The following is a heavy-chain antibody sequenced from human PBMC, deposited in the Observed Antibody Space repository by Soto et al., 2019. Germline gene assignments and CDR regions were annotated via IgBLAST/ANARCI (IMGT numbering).Heavy chain of an antibody. D-gene: IGHD5-12*01. CDR3: ARDSREWLRSYYYYYGMDV. Sequence: KPSETLSLTCAVYGGSFSGYYWSWIRQPPGKGLEWIGEINHSGSTNYNPSLKSRVTISVDTSKNQFSLKLSSVTAADTAVYYCARDSREWLRSYYYYYGMDVWGQGTTVTVSS. V-gene: IGHV4-34*01. CDR2: INHSGST. CDR1: GGSFSGYY. J-gene: IGHJ6*02.